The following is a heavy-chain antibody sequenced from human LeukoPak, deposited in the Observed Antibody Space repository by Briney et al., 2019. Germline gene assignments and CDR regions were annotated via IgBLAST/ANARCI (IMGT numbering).Heavy chain of an antibody. J-gene: IGHJ4*02. CDR3: ARGHIAAALFDY. CDR1: GGSIGSGSYY. Sequence: SQTLSLTCTVSGGSIGSGSYYWSWIRQPAGTGLEWIGRIYTSGSTNYNPSLKSRVAISVDTSENQFSLKLSSVTAADTAVYYCARGHIAAALFDYWGQGTLVTVSS. CDR2: IYTSGST. V-gene: IGHV4-61*02. D-gene: IGHD6-13*01.